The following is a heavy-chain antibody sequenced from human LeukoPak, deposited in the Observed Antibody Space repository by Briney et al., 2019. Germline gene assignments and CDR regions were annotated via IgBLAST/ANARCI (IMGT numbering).Heavy chain of an antibody. CDR2: IYYSGST. J-gene: IGHJ4*02. V-gene: IGHV4-39*07. Sequence: SETLSLTCTVSGGSISSSSYYWGWIRQPPGKGLEWIGSIYYSGSTYYNPSLKSRVTISVDTSKNQFSLKLSSVTAADTAVYYCARSSIFNSPFDYWGQGTLVTVSS. D-gene: IGHD3-3*01. CDR3: ARSSIFNSPFDY. CDR1: GGSISSSSYY.